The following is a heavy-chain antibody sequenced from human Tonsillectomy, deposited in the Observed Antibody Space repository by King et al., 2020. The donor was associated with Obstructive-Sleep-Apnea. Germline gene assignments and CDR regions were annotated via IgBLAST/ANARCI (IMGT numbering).Heavy chain of an antibody. V-gene: IGHV3-74*01. CDR3: ARDWGYYDSSGYSH. Sequence: VQLVESGGGLVQPGGSLILSCAASGFTFSSYWMHWVRQSPGKGLVWVSRINSDGSSKSYADSVKGLFTISKDNAKNTLYLQMNRLRADDTAVYYCARDWGYYDSSGYSHWGQGTLVTVSS. J-gene: IGHJ4*02. CDR1: GFTFSSYW. D-gene: IGHD3-22*01. CDR2: INSDGSSK.